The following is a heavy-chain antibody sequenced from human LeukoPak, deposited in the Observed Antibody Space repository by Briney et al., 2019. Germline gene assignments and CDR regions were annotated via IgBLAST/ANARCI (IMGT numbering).Heavy chain of an antibody. J-gene: IGHJ4*02. Sequence: GGSLRLSCAASGFTFSSYGMHWVRQAPGKGLEWVALISSDGSNEYYADSVKGRFTISRDNSKNTLYLQMNSLRAEDTAVYYCAKDGEDIVVVPAAMLDYWGQGTLVTVSS. CDR1: GFTFSSYG. CDR2: ISSDGSNE. CDR3: AKDGEDIVVVPAAMLDY. V-gene: IGHV3-30*18. D-gene: IGHD2-2*01.